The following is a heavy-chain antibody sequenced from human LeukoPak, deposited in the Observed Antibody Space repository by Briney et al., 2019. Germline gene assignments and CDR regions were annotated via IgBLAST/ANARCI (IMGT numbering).Heavy chain of an antibody. D-gene: IGHD2-21*02. CDR3: AKVFWAGAYCGGDCFAAFDI. V-gene: IGHV3-43*02. CDR1: GFTFDDYA. CDR2: ISGDGGST. Sequence: PGGSLRLSCAASGFTFDDYAMHWVRQAPGKGLEWVSLISGDGGSTYYADSVKGRFTISRDNSINSLYLQMNSLRTEDTALYYCAKVFWAGAYCGGDCFAAFDIWGQGTMVTVSS. J-gene: IGHJ3*02.